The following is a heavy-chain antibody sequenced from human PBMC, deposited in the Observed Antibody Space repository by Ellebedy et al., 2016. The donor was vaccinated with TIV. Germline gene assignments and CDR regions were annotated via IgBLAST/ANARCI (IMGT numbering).Heavy chain of an antibody. CDR1: GGSISSTNYY. J-gene: IGHJ4*02. D-gene: IGHD1-1*01. CDR3: ARDDINNWNFFDS. CDR2: IYRTGST. V-gene: IGHV4-39*07. Sequence: SETLSLXXTVSGGSISSTNYYWGWIRQPPGKGLEWIGSIYRTGSTYYNPSLKSRVSISIDTSKTQFSLRLSSVTAADTAVYYCARDDINNWNFFDSWGQGTLVTVSS.